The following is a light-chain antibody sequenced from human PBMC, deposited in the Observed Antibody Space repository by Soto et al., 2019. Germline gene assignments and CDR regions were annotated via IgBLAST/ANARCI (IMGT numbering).Light chain of an antibody. CDR3: MQALQTPWT. J-gene: IGKJ1*01. CDR1: QSLLHSNGYNY. V-gene: IGKV2-28*01. CDR2: LGS. Sequence: DIVMTQSPLSLPVTPGEPASISCRSSQSLLHSNGYNYLDWYQQKPGQSPQLLIYLGSNRASGVPDRFSGSGSGTDFTLKISRVEAEDVGVSYCMQALQTPWTFGQGTKVDIK.